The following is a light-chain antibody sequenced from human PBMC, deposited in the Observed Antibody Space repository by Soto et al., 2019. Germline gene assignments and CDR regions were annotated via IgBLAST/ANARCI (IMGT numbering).Light chain of an antibody. V-gene: IGLV1-51*01. CDR3: GTWESYLSVGV. CDR2: DNN. J-gene: IGLJ2*01. CDR1: GSNIGSNS. Sequence: QSVLTQPPSVSAAPAQTVTISCAGRGSNIGSNSVSWYQQVPGTAPKLLLYDNNKRPSGIPDRFSGSKSGTSATLVITGLQTADEADYYCGTWESYLSVGVFGGGTKVTVL.